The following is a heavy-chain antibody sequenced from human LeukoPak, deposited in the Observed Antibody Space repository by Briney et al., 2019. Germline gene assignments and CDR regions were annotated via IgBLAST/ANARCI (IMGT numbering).Heavy chain of an antibody. J-gene: IGHJ4*02. CDR3: AKGRTGTTLNFDY. CDR2: ISGSGGST. Sequence: GGSLRLSCAVSGFTFNSYAMNWVRQAPGKGLEWVSAISGSGGSTYYADSVKGRFTISRDNSKNTLYLQMNSLRAEDTAVYYCAKGRTGTTLNFDYWGQGTLVTVSS. D-gene: IGHD1-1*01. CDR1: GFTFNSYA. V-gene: IGHV3-23*01.